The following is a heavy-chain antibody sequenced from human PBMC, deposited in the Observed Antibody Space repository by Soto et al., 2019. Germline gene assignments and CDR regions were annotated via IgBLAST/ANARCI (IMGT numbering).Heavy chain of an antibody. D-gene: IGHD1-26*01. CDR2: IRSKAKDYAT. J-gene: IGHJ4*02. CDR3: AIEGAGFGQ. CDR1: GFNFSVSS. V-gene: IGHV3-73*01. Sequence: EVQLVESGGGLVQPGGSVKLSCAASGFNFSVSSMHWVRQASGKGLEWVGRIRSKAKDYATAYAESVKGRFAISRDDLKKTMYLQMSSLRTEDPALYYCAIEGAGFGQWGQGTLVTVSS.